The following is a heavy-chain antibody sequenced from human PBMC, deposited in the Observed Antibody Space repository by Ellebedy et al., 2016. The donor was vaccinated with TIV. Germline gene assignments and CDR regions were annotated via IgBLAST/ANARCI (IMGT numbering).Heavy chain of an antibody. D-gene: IGHD3-10*01. J-gene: IGHJ6*02. CDR1: GFTVSGTH. V-gene: IGHV3-66*01. Sequence: GGSLRLSCSASGFTVSGTHMSWVRQAPGKGLEWVSVSDAGGNTYYADSVKDRFTFSRDNSKNTLYLQMNSLRAEDTAVYYCGRAMHVWGQGTTVTVSS. CDR3: GRAMHV. CDR2: SDAGGNT.